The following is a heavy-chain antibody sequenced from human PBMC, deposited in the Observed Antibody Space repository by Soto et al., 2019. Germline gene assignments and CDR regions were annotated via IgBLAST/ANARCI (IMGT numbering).Heavy chain of an antibody. V-gene: IGHV4-4*02. D-gene: IGHD3-22*01. J-gene: IGHJ4*02. Sequence: SETLSLTCAVSGGSISSSNWWSWVRQPPGKGLEWIGEIYHSGSTNYNPSLKSRVTISVDKSKNQFSPKLSSVTAEDTAVYYCARRPYYYASSGYYTGYWGQGTLVT. CDR3: ARRPYYYASSGYYTGY. CDR2: IYHSGST. CDR1: GGSISSSNW.